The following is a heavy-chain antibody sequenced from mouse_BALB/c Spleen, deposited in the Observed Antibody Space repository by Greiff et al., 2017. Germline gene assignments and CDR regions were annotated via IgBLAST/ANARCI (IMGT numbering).Heavy chain of an antibody. J-gene: IGHJ2*01. CDR3: ARSRGYYYGSSSYYFDY. CDR1: GYTFTSYW. CDR2: INPSTGYT. D-gene: IGHD1-1*01. Sequence: VQLQQSGAELAKPGASVKMSCKASGYTFTSYWMHWVKQRPGQGLEWIGYINPSTGYTEYNQKFKDKATLTADKSSSTAYMQLSSLTSEDSAVYYCARSRGYYYGSSSYYFDYWGQGTTLTVSS. V-gene: IGHV1-7*01.